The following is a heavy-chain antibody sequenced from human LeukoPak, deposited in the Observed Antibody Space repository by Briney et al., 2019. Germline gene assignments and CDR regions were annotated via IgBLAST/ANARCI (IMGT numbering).Heavy chain of an antibody. Sequence: SETLSLTCAVSGASISRHYWSWIRQPPGKGLEWIGYIYNSASTNYNPSLKSRVTMSVDTSKKQFSLKLTSVTAADTAVYYCATIKRGNIFGYFDFWGQGIPVTVSS. CDR2: IYNSAST. CDR3: ATIKRGNIFGYFDF. J-gene: IGHJ4*02. D-gene: IGHD5-18*01. CDR1: GASISRHY. V-gene: IGHV4-4*09.